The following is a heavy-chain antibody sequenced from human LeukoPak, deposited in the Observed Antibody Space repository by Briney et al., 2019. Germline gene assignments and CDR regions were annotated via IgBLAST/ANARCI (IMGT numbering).Heavy chain of an antibody. D-gene: IGHD5-18*01. CDR3: APRGDIEHSYVYGKWFDP. CDR2: INHSGSS. Sequence: SETLSLTCAVYGGSFSAYYWTWIRQPPGKGLEWIGEINHSGSSNYNSSLRSRVTISVDTSYKQFSLRLSSVTAADTAVYYCAPRGDIEHSYVYGKWFDPWGQGTRVTVSS. V-gene: IGHV4-34*01. J-gene: IGHJ5*02. CDR1: GGSFSAYY.